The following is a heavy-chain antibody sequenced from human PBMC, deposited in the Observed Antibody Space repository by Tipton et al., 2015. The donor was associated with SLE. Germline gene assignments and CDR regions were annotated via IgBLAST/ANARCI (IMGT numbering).Heavy chain of an antibody. CDR2: IIPIFGTA. CDR1: GGTFSSYA. D-gene: IGHD1-7*01. Sequence: QLVQSGAEVKKPGSSVKVSCKASGGTFSSYAISWVRQAPGQGLEWMGGIIPIFGTANYAQKFQGRVTITTDESTSTAYMELRSLRSDDTAVYYCAREGASITGTTLYYYGMDVWGQGTTVTVSS. V-gene: IGHV1-69*05. J-gene: IGHJ6*02. CDR3: AREGASITGTTLYYYGMDV.